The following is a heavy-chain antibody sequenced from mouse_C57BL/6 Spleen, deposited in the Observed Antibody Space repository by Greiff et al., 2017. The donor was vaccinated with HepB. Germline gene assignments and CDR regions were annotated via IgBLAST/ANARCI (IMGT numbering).Heavy chain of an antibody. CDR3: ARGGPLYYAMDY. V-gene: IGHV1-64*01. CDR1: GYTFTSYW. Sequence: VQLQQPGAELVKPGASVKLSCKASGYTFTSYWMHWVKQRPGQGLEWIGMIHPNSGSTNYNEKFKSKATLTVDKSSSTAYMQLSSLTSEDSAVYYCARGGPLYYAMDYWGQGTSVTVSS. J-gene: IGHJ4*01. CDR2: IHPNSGST. D-gene: IGHD1-1*02.